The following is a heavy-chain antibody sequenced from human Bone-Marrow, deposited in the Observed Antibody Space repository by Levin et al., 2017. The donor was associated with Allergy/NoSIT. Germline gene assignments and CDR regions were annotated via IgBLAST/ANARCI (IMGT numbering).Heavy chain of an antibody. Sequence: QAGESLKISCEASGFTFSDYGMHWVRQAPGKGLEWVAVISYYGSSEYYADSVKGRFILSRDNSKSTLHLQMSSPRADDPAVYYCAKGSRRLRWGECHVDHWGQGNLVIVSS. CDR3: AKGSRRLRWGECHVDH. V-gene: IGHV3-30*18. D-gene: IGHD3-16*01. CDR1: GFTFSDYG. CDR2: ISYYGSSE. J-gene: IGHJ4*02.